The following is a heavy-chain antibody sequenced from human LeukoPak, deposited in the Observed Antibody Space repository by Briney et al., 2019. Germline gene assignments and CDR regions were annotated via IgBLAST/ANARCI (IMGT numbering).Heavy chain of an antibody. Sequence: GGSLRLSCAASGFTFSSYSMNWVRQAPGKGLEWVSSISSSSSYIYYADSVKGRFTISRDNAKNSLYLQMNSLRAEDTAVCYCARDNLPEYCGGDCQNYYYGMDVWGQGTTVTVSS. CDR3: ARDNLPEYCGGDCQNYYYGMDV. V-gene: IGHV3-21*04. D-gene: IGHD2-21*02. J-gene: IGHJ6*02. CDR2: ISSSSSYI. CDR1: GFTFSSYS.